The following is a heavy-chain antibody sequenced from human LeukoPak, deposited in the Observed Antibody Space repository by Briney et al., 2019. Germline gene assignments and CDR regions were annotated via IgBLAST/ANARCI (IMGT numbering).Heavy chain of an antibody. CDR3: AKDERNWNYNLASQTYD. CDR2: ISYDGSNK. Sequence: SGGSLRLSCAASGFTFSSYGMHWVRQAPGKGLEWVAVISYDGSNKYYADSVKGRFTISRDNSKNTLYLQMNSLRAEDTAVYYCAKDERNWNYNLASQTYDWGQGTLVTVSS. J-gene: IGHJ4*02. CDR1: GFTFSSYG. D-gene: IGHD1-7*01. V-gene: IGHV3-30*18.